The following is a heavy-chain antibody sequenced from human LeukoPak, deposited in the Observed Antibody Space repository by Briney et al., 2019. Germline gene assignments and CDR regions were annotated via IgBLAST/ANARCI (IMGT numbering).Heavy chain of an antibody. V-gene: IGHV3-48*01. CDR2: IGISSGNT. CDR1: GFNFIDYS. CDR3: AREVGSGGSWPMVPNREWGMDV. D-gene: IGHD2-15*01. J-gene: IGHJ6*02. Sequence: PGGSLRLSCAASGFNFIDYSMNWVRQAPGKGLEWISYIGISSGNTKYADSVKGRFTISRHNSKNTLYLQMNSLRPEDTAVYYCAREVGSGGSWPMVPNREWGMDVWGQGTTVTVSS.